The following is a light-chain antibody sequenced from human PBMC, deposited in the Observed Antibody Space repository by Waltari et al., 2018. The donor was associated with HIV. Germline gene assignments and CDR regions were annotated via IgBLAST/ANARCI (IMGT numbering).Light chain of an antibody. J-gene: IGLJ1*01. V-gene: IGLV2-8*01. CDR3: SSYAGNNNYV. CDR1: SRHIRTSTY. Sequence: QPALTQPPSASGSPGQSVTIPCTGTSRHIRTSTYVSWYQQHPGRAPNLLIYEVNKRPSGVPDRCSGSKSANTASLTVSGLQVADEADYYCSSYAGNNNYVFGTGTRVTVL. CDR2: EVN.